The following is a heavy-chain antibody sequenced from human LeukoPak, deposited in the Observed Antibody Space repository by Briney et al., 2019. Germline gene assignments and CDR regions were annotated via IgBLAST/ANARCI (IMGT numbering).Heavy chain of an antibody. J-gene: IGHJ4*02. V-gene: IGHV3-7*05. CDR1: GFSFRTSW. CDR3: ARDSGYNAFDY. Sequence: GGSLRLSCAASGFSFRTSWMTWVRQAPGKGLEWVANIKEDGSAKNHVASVEGRFTISRDNAKNSLYLQMNSLRAEDTAVYYCARDSGYNAFDYWGQGTLATVSS. CDR2: IKEDGSAK. D-gene: IGHD5-24*01.